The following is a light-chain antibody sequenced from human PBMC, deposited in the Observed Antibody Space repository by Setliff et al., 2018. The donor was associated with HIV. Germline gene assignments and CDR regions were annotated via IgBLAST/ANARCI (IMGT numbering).Light chain of an antibody. CDR3: QVWGSSSDHYV. CDR2: YDS. CDR1: NIGSKS. Sequence: SYELTQPPSVSVAPGETASITCGGNNIGSKSVHWYQQKPGQAPVLVIYYDSDRPSGIPERFSGSNSGNTATLTISRVEAGDEADYYCQVWGSSSDHYVFGTGTKVTVL. J-gene: IGLJ1*01. V-gene: IGLV3-21*04.